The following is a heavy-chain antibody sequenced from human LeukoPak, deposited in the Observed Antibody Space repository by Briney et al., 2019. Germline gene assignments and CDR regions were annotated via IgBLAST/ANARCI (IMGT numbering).Heavy chain of an antibody. CDR3: ARQSSVSDDFWSGTGYYMDV. V-gene: IGHV5-51*01. CDR1: GYSFTSYW. D-gene: IGHD3-3*01. J-gene: IGHJ6*03. CDR2: IYPGDSDT. Sequence: GESLKISCKGSGYSFTSYWIGWVRQMPGKGLEWMGIIYPGDSDTRYSPSFQGQVTISADKSISTAYLQWSSLKASDTAMYYCARQSSVSDDFWSGTGYYMDVWGKGTTVTVSS.